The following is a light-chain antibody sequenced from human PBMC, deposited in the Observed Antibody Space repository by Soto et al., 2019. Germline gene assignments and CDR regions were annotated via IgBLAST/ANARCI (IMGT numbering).Light chain of an antibody. Sequence: QSALAQPPSVSGAPGQRVTISCTGSSSNIGAGYDVHWYQQLPGTAPKLLIYGNSNRPSGVPDRFSGSKSGTSASLAITGLQAEDEADYYCQSYDSSLSGYVFGTWTKATVL. CDR2: GNS. J-gene: IGLJ1*01. V-gene: IGLV1-40*01. CDR1: SSNIGAGYD. CDR3: QSYDSSLSGYV.